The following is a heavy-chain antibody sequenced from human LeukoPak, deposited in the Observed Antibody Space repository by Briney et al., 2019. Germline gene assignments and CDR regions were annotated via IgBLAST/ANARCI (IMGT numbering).Heavy chain of an antibody. D-gene: IGHD3-10*01. CDR2: INVRGNT. Sequence: SETLSLTCSVSGASINNYYWSWIRQSAGKGLEWIGRINVRGNTDYNPSLKSRLTMAVDMSRKQFSLRLTSVTAADTAVYYCVRDLFSYDSRTYRKGFDFWGKGTLVTVSS. CDR3: VRDLFSYDSRTYRKGFDF. CDR1: GASINNYY. V-gene: IGHV4-4*07. J-gene: IGHJ4*02.